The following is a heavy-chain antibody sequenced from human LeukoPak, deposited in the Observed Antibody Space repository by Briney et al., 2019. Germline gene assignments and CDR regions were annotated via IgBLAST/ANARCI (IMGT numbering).Heavy chain of an antibody. CDR1: GFTFSDTW. CDR3: ARDPEPRYFDWLLERHYGMDV. Sequence: GGSLRLSCAASGFTFSDTWLSWVRQAPGKGLEWVANINKDGGQKYYVDSVKGRFTISRDNAKNSLYLQMNSLRVEDTAVYYCARDPEPRYFDWLLERHYGMDVWGQGTTVTVSS. J-gene: IGHJ6*02. V-gene: IGHV3-7*01. D-gene: IGHD3-9*01. CDR2: INKDGGQK.